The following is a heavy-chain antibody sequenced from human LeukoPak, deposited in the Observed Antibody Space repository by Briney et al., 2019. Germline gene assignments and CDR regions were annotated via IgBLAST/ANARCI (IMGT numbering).Heavy chain of an antibody. CDR2: ISSSSSYI. Sequence: GGSLRLSCAASGFTFSSYSMNRVRQAPGKGLEWVSSISSSSSYIYYADSVKGRFTISRDNAKNSLYLQMNSLRAEDTAVYYCARDLENWETDYWGQGTLVTVSS. CDR1: GFTFSSYS. J-gene: IGHJ4*02. D-gene: IGHD7-27*01. CDR3: ARDLENWETDY. V-gene: IGHV3-21*01.